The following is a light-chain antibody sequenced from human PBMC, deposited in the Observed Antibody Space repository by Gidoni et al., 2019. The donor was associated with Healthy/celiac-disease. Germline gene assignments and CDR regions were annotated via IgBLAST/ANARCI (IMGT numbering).Light chain of an antibody. J-gene: IGLJ3*02. CDR1: SSNIGNNY. V-gene: IGLV1-51*02. CDR3: GTWDSSLSAWV. CDR2: ENN. Sequence: QSVLTPPPSVSAAPGQKVTIPCSGSSSNIGNNYVSWYQHLPGTAPKLLIYENNKRPSGIPDRFSGSKSGTSATLGITGLQTGDEADYYCGTWDSSLSAWVFGGGTKLTVL.